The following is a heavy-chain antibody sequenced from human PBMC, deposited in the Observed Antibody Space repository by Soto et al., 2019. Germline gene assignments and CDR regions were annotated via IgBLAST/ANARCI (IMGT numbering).Heavy chain of an antibody. D-gene: IGHD4-17*01. J-gene: IGHJ4*02. CDR1: GITFINAW. Sequence: EVQLVESGGDIVKPGACLRLSCEASGITFINAWMSWVRQAPGKGLEWVGHIKNKADGGAADYAAAVRGRFTISRDDSKNTLFLQMNSLEIEDTAIYYCTTDPGDYQDFWGQGTLVTVS. CDR2: IKNKADGGAA. CDR3: TTDPGDYQDF. V-gene: IGHV3-15*01.